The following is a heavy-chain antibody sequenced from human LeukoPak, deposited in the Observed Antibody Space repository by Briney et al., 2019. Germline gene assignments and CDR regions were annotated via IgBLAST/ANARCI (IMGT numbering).Heavy chain of an antibody. V-gene: IGHV1-18*01. CDR3: ARNRLTITTMRYFDP. D-gene: IGHD4-11*01. J-gene: IGHJ5*02. CDR1: GYTFTTYG. CDR2: ISGYNGDT. Sequence: ASVKVSCKASGYTFTTYGISWVRQAPGQGLEWMGWISGYNGDTNYAQNFQGRVTMTTDTSTSTAYMELRSLRSDDTAVYYCARNRLTITTMRYFDPWGQGTRVTVSS.